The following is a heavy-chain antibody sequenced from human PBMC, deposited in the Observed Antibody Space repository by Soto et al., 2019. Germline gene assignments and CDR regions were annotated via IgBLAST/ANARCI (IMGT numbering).Heavy chain of an antibody. V-gene: IGHV6-1*01. CDR2: TYYRSKWYN. CDR3: ARGNEILRFLEWLPNRDYYGMDV. D-gene: IGHD3-3*01. J-gene: IGHJ6*02. Sequence: SQTLSLTCAISGDSVSSNSAAWNWIRQSPSRGLEWLGRTYYRSKWYNDYAVSVKSRITINPDTSKNQFSLQLNSVTPEDTAVYYCARGNEILRFLEWLPNRDYYGMDVWGQGTTVTVSS. CDR1: GDSVSSNSAA.